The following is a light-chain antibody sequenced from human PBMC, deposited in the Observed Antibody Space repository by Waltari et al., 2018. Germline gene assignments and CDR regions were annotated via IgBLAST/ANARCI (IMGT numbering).Light chain of an antibody. Sequence: QSVLPQPPSLSGAPGQRVPISCAGNSSKIGAGFDVHWYQQFPGSAPRLLISVNNNRPSGVPDRFSASKSGTSASLAVSGLQAQDEADYYCQSYDISLSAYVFGGGTKLTVL. CDR2: VNN. V-gene: IGLV1-40*01. J-gene: IGLJ3*02. CDR3: QSYDISLSAYV. CDR1: SSKIGAGFD.